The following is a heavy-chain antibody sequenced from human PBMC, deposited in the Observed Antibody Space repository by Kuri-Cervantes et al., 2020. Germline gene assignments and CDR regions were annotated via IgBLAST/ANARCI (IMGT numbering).Heavy chain of an antibody. D-gene: IGHD1-1*01. CDR1: GYTITGYY. CDR2: ISAYNGNT. J-gene: IGHJ6*02. V-gene: IGHV1-18*04. Sequence: ASSKVSSSASGYTITGYYMHWVRQAPGQGLEWMGWISAYNGNTTYAQKLQGRVTMTTDTSTSTSYMELRSLRSDDTAVYYCARDWNDGVSDYYYYGVDVWGQGTTVTVSS. CDR3: ARDWNDGVSDYYYYGVDV.